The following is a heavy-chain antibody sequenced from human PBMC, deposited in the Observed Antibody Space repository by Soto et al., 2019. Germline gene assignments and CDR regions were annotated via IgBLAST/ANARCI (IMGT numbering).Heavy chain of an antibody. D-gene: IGHD3-22*01. V-gene: IGHV5-51*01. CDR3: ARVFWYYDSSGSHYYYYGMDV. Sequence: GESLKISCKGSGYSFTNYWIGWVRQMPGKGLEWMGIIYAGDSDTRYSPSFQGQVTISADKSISTAYLQWSSLKASDTAMYYCARVFWYYDSSGSHYYYYGMDVWGQGTTVTVSS. CDR2: IYAGDSDT. J-gene: IGHJ6*02. CDR1: GYSFTNYW.